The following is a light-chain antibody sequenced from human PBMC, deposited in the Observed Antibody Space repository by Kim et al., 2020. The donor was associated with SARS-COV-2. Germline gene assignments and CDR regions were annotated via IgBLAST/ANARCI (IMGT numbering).Light chain of an antibody. CDR1: QGIGNE. V-gene: IGKV1-6*01. CDR2: AAS. CDR3: LQDFSYPRT. Sequence: AIPMTQSPSSLSAIVRDRVTITCRASQGIGNELSWYQQKSGKAPKLLIYAASKLQSGVPSRFSGSGSGTYFTLTISSLQPEDFATYFCLQDFSYPRTFGQGTKVDIK. J-gene: IGKJ1*01.